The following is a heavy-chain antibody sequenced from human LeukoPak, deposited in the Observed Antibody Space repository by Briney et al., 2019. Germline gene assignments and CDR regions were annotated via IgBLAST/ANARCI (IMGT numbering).Heavy chain of an antibody. CDR1: GGSFSGYY. D-gene: IGHD3-3*01. Sequence: SETLSLTCAVYGGSFSGYYWSWIRQPPGKGLEWVGEINHSGSTNYNPSLKSRVTISVDTSKNQFSLKLSSVTAADTAVYYCARVGRATIFGVGRNYYYYMDVWGKGTTVTVSS. V-gene: IGHV4-34*01. CDR2: INHSGST. J-gene: IGHJ6*03. CDR3: ARVGRATIFGVGRNYYYYMDV.